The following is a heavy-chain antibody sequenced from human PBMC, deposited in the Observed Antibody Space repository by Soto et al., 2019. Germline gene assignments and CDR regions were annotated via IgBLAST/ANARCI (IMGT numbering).Heavy chain of an antibody. CDR3: AREVARRAVAYLNYYYYGIDV. CDR1: GGTFSSYA. D-gene: IGHD6-19*01. CDR2: IIPIFGTA. V-gene: IGHV1-69*01. Sequence: QVQLVQSGAEVKKPGSSVKVSCKASGGTFSSYAISWVRQAPGQGLEWMGGIIPIFGTANYAQKFQGRVTITADESTSTAYMELSSLRSEDSAVYYCAREVARRAVAYLNYYYYGIDVWGQGTTVTVSS. J-gene: IGHJ6*02.